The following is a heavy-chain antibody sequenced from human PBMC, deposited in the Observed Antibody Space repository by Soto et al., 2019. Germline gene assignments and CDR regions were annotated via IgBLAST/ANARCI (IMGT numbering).Heavy chain of an antibody. D-gene: IGHD6-19*01. V-gene: IGHV3-9*01. J-gene: IGHJ4*02. CDR1: GFTFDSYA. CDR3: VKDIHEQWLVSHFEY. Sequence: EVQLVESGGGLVQPGRSLRLSCVASGFTFDSYAMHWVRQAPGKGLEWVSGISWSSGSVGYGDSVRGRFTISRDTAQHSLYLEMNSLRVEDTAFYYCVKDIHEQWLVSHFEYWGQGALVTVSS. CDR2: ISWSSGSV.